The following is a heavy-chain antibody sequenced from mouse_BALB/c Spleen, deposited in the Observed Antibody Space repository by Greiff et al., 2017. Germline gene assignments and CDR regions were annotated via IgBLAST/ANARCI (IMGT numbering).Heavy chain of an antibody. CDR2: ILPGSGST. D-gene: IGHD1-1*01. CDR3: ARGKLLRVWYFDV. Sequence: VQLQQSGAELMKPGASVKISCKATGYTFSSYWIEWVKQRPGHGLEWIGEILPGSGSTNYNEKFKGKATFTADTSSNTAYMQLSSLTSEDSAVYYCARGKLLRVWYFDVWGAGTTVTVSS. J-gene: IGHJ1*01. V-gene: IGHV1-9*01. CDR1: GYTFSSYW.